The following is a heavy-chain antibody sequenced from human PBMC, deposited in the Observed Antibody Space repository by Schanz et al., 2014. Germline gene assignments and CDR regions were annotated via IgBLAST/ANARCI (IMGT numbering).Heavy chain of an antibody. Sequence: VQLVESGGGLVKPGGSLRLSCAASGFTFSTYAMSWARQTPGKGLEWVSSITTGGNTYYRDSVKGRFIVSRDNSKNTLYLEMNRLRDDDTAVYYCAKDKQGSRSDDSWGQGTLVTVSS. CDR1: GFTFSTYA. D-gene: IGHD2-15*01. CDR3: AKDKQGSRSDDS. CDR2: ITTGGNT. V-gene: IGHV3-23*04. J-gene: IGHJ5*01.